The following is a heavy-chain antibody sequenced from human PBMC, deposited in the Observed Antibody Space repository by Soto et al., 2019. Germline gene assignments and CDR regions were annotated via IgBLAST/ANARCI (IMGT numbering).Heavy chain of an antibody. CDR3: ARDQTMVRGVPHNWFAP. CDR2: INAGNGNT. Sequence: QVQLVQSGAEVKKPGASVKVSCKASGYTFTSYAMHWVRQAPGQRLEWMGWINAGNGNTKYSQKFQGRVTITRDTSASTAYMELSSLRSEDTAVYYCARDQTMVRGVPHNWFAPWGQGTLVTVSS. CDR1: GYTFTSYA. V-gene: IGHV1-3*01. J-gene: IGHJ5*02. D-gene: IGHD3-10*01.